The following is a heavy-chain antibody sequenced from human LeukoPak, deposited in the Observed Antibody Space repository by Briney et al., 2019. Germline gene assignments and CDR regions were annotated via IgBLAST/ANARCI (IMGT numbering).Heavy chain of an antibody. CDR3: TRDPGVGATP. V-gene: IGHV3-21*01. CDR1: GFTFSSYS. CDR2: ISSSSSYI. D-gene: IGHD1-26*01. Sequence: GGSLRLSCAASGFTFSSYSMNWVRQAPGKGLEWVSSISSSSSYIYYADSVKGRFTISRDNAKNSLYLQMDSLRAEDTAVYYCTRDPGVGATPWGQGTLDTVSS. J-gene: IGHJ4*02.